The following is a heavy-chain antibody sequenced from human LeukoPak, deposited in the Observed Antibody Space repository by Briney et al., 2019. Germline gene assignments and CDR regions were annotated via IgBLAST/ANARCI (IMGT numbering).Heavy chain of an antibody. CDR1: GDSVSSNSVA. V-gene: IGHV6-1*01. J-gene: IGHJ5*02. CDR3: ARRLTQYDCFDP. D-gene: IGHD2-2*01. Sequence: SQTLSLTCVISGDSVSSNSVAWNWVRQSPSRGLEWLGRTYYLSKWYNDYAVSVRGRITVNPDTSKNQFSLHLNSVTPEDTAVYYCARRLTQYDCFDPWGQGILVTVSS. CDR2: TYYLSKWYN.